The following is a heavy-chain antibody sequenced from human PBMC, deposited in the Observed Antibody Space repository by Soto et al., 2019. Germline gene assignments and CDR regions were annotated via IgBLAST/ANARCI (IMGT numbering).Heavy chain of an antibody. J-gene: IGHJ6*02. CDR2: ITAYNGNA. CDR3: ARGSSSWYSDYDYGLNV. D-gene: IGHD6-13*01. Sequence: VASVKVSCKTSGYIFTSYHINWVRQAPGQGLEWMGWITAYNGNANYAQKFQGRVTMTTDTSTSAAYMEVRTLRSDDTAVYYCARGSSSWYSDYDYGLNVWGQGTTVTVSS. CDR1: GYIFTSYH. V-gene: IGHV1-18*01.